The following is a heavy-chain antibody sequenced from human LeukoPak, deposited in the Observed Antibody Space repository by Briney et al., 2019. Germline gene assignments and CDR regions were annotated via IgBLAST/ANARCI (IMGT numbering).Heavy chain of an antibody. J-gene: IGHJ5*02. CDR3: VRGGPYCSSTSCYQRGRFDP. Sequence: AASVKVSCKASGYTFTGYYMHWVRQAPGQGLEWMGWINPNSGGTNYAQKFQGRVTMTRDTSISTAYMELSRLRSDDTAVYYCVRGGPYCSSTSCYQRGRFDPWGQGTLVTVSS. CDR1: GYTFTGYY. V-gene: IGHV1-2*02. D-gene: IGHD2-2*01. CDR2: INPNSGGT.